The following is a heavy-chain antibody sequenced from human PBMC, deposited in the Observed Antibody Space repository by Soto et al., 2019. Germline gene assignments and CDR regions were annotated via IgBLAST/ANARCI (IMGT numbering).Heavy chain of an antibody. Sequence: GSLRLSCAASGFTFSSYNMNWVRQAPGKGLEWVSYIDISSSTIYYADSVKGRFTISRDNSKNTLYLQMNSLRAEDTAVYYCARDVNYDSSGYHPWPMDVWGQGTTVTVSS. J-gene: IGHJ6*02. CDR3: ARDVNYDSSGYHPWPMDV. V-gene: IGHV3-48*01. CDR1: GFTFSSYN. D-gene: IGHD3-22*01. CDR2: IDISSSTI.